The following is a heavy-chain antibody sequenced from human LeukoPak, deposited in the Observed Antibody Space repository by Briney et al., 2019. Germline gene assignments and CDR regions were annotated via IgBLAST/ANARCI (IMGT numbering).Heavy chain of an antibody. CDR3: TREWELPGSDFDY. J-gene: IGHJ4*02. V-gene: IGHV3-49*03. D-gene: IGHD1-26*01. CDR2: IRSKDYGGTT. CDR1: GFTFGDYT. Sequence: GGSLRLSCTASGFTFGDYTMNWFRQAPGKGLEWVGFIRSKDYGGTTEYAASVKDRLSISRDDSNCIAYLQMNSLKTEDTAVYYCTREWELPGSDFDYWGQGTLVTVSS.